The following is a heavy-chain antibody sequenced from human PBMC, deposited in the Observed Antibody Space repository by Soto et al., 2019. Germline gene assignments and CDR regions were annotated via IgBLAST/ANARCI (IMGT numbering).Heavy chain of an antibody. CDR3: ASAGRGYQWNDSCDY. J-gene: IGHJ4*02. Sequence: EVQLLESGGGLVQPGESLRLSCAASGFTFSNYAMSWVRQAPGKGPEWVSAIGGRGFSTYYADSVKGRFTISRDNYXXTLYLQMNSLRAVDTAVYYCASAGRGYQWNDSCDYWGQGTLVTVSS. CDR2: IGGRGFST. D-gene: IGHD1-1*01. V-gene: IGHV3-23*01. CDR1: GFTFSNYA.